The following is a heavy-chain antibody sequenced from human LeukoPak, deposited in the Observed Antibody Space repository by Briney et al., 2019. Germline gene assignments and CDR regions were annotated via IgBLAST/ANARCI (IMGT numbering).Heavy chain of an antibody. CDR1: GFTFSTCW. J-gene: IGHJ3*01. CDR3: AKDSDIAVAGTDDAFDL. Sequence: GGSLRLSCAASGFTFSTCWMTWVRQAPGKGLEWVAVISYDGSSEYYADSVKGRFIISRDNSKNTLYLQVNSLRAEDTAVYYCAKDSDIAVAGTDDAFDLWGQGTMVIVSS. CDR2: ISYDGSSE. D-gene: IGHD6-19*01. V-gene: IGHV3-30*18.